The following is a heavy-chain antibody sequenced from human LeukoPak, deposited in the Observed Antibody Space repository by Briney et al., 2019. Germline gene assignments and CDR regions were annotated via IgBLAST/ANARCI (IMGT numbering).Heavy chain of an antibody. D-gene: IGHD2-21*01. J-gene: IGHJ4*02. Sequence: GGSLRLSCAASGFTFSNYAMSWVRQAPGKGLEWVSGITGSGFSTYYADSLKGRFTISRDNSKNTSYLQMNSLRAEDTAVYYCAKFLPTHIVVANYYFDYWGQGTLVTVSS. CDR3: AKFLPTHIVVANYYFDY. V-gene: IGHV3-23*01. CDR2: ITGSGFST. CDR1: GFTFSNYA.